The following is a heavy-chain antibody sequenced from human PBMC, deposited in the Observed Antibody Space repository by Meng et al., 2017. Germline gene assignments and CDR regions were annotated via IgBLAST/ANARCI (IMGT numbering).Heavy chain of an antibody. CDR3: ARPYSSSWYWEGAFDI. D-gene: IGHD6-13*01. CDR2: IIPILGTA. Sequence: SVKVSCKASGGTFSSYAISWVRQAPGQGLEWMGGIIPILGTANYAQKFQGRVTITTDESTSTAYMELSSLRSEDTAVYYCARPYSSSWYWEGAFDIWGQGTMVTVSS. CDR1: GGTFSSYA. J-gene: IGHJ3*02. V-gene: IGHV1-69*05.